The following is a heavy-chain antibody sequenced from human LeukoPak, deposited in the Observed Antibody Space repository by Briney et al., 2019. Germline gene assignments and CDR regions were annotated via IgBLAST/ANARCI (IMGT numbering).Heavy chain of an antibody. CDR1: GFTFSSYS. Sequence: GGSLRLSCAASGFTFSSYSMNWVRQTPGEGLEWVAAIWYDGRDKYYADSVKGRFATSRDNSENTLSLQMNSLRGEDTAVYYCARDIVATGGRYFDHWGQGTLVTVSS. J-gene: IGHJ4*02. CDR2: IWYDGRDK. CDR3: ARDIVATGGRYFDH. V-gene: IGHV3-33*08. D-gene: IGHD6-13*01.